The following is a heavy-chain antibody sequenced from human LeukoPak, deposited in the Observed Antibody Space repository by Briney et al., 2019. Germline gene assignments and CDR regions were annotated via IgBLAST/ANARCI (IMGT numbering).Heavy chain of an antibody. V-gene: IGHV3-74*03. D-gene: IGHD3-16*01. CDR1: GFVFNTYW. J-gene: IGHJ5*02. Sequence: PGGSLRLSCTAPGFVFNTYWMHWIRQAPGKGLVWVAFISADGTATKYADSVKGRLTISRDNAKNTLYLQMNSLRVDDTAFYYCARDTGEMFDPWGQGTLVTVSS. CDR3: ARDTGEMFDP. CDR2: ISADGTAT.